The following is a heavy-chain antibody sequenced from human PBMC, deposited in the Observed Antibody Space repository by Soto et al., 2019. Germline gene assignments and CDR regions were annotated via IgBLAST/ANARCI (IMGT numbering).Heavy chain of an antibody. J-gene: IGHJ4*02. CDR3: ARLEGLAKISYYFDF. CDR1: DDSINSDKYY. Sequence: SETLSLTCSVSDDSINSDKYYWGWIRQPPGKGLEWIGSIYYRGNAYYNPSLQTRVTISLDKSKSQFSLKLNSVTAADSAVYFCARLEGLAKISYYFDFWGPGALVTVSS. D-gene: IGHD3-9*01. V-gene: IGHV4-39*01. CDR2: IYYRGNA.